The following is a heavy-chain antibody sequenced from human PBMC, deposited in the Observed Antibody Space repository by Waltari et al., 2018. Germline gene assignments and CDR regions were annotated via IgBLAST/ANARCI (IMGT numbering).Heavy chain of an antibody. J-gene: IGHJ4*02. CDR1: GFTFSRFG. CDR3: ASQSSTLFDY. D-gene: IGHD2-15*01. V-gene: IGHV3-33*01. Sequence: QVQLVESGGGVVQPGRSLRLSCAASGFTFSRFGMHWVRQAPGKGLEWVAVLWHDGSNEYYVDSVKGRFTISRDNSKNTLYLQMNSLRAEDSAVYYCASQSSTLFDYWGQGTLVTVSS. CDR2: LWHDGSNE.